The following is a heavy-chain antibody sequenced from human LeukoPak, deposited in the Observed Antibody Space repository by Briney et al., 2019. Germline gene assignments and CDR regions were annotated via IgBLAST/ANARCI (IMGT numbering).Heavy chain of an antibody. Sequence: GSSVKVSCKASGGTFSSHAISWVRQAPGQGLEWMGRIIPIFGTANYAQKFRGRVTITTDESTSTAYMELSSLRSEDTAVYYCARDGGDYYDSSGYRHWGQGTLVTVSS. J-gene: IGHJ4*02. D-gene: IGHD3-22*01. CDR2: IIPIFGTA. V-gene: IGHV1-69*05. CDR3: ARDGGDYYDSSGYRH. CDR1: GGTFSSHA.